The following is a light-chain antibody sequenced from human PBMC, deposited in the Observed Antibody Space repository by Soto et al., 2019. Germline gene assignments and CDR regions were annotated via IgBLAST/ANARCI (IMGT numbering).Light chain of an antibody. Sequence: DIQMTQSPSTLSASVGDRVTITCRASQTISSWLAWYQQKPGKAPKLLIYAASTLESGVSSRFSGRGSGTEFTLTINSLQPEDFATYYCQQYNDYSWTFGQGTKVDI. CDR3: QQYNDYSWT. J-gene: IGKJ1*01. V-gene: IGKV1-5*01. CDR1: QTISSW. CDR2: AAS.